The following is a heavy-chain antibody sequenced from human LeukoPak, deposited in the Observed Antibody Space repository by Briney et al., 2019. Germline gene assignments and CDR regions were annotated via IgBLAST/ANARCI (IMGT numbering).Heavy chain of an antibody. Sequence: SETLSLTCTVSAGSISSSSYYWGWIRQPPGKGLEWIGSIYYSGSTYYNPSLKSRVTISVDTSKNQFSLKLSSVTAADTAVYYCARLSIAAARKNVYYYYYGMDVWGQGTTVTVSS. V-gene: IGHV4-39*01. D-gene: IGHD6-13*01. CDR3: ARLSIAAARKNVYYYYYGMDV. CDR1: AGSISSSSYY. CDR2: IYYSGST. J-gene: IGHJ6*02.